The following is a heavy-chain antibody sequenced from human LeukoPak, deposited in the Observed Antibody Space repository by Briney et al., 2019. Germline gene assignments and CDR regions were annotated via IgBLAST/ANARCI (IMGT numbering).Heavy chain of an antibody. J-gene: IGHJ3*02. CDR3: ARKRDRTSYRDAFDI. D-gene: IGHD3/OR15-3a*01. Sequence: SETLSLTCIVSGGSISSSSYYWGWIRQPPGKGLEWIGSFYYSGSTNYNPSLKSRVTISVDTSKNQFSLKLSSVTAADTAVYYCARKRDRTSYRDAFDIWGQGTMVTVSS. CDR1: GGSISSSSYY. V-gene: IGHV4-39*07. CDR2: FYYSGST.